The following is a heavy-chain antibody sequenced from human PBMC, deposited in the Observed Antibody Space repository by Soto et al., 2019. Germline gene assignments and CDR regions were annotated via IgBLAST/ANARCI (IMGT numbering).Heavy chain of an antibody. CDR1: RFAVSDNY. V-gene: IGHV3-66*01. D-gene: IGHD5-12*01. CDR2: IYSGGTT. Sequence: EVHLVESGGGLAQPGGSLRLSCAASRFAVSDNYMSWVRQAPGKGLEFVSLIYSGGTTSYADSVKGRFTISRDNSKNTLYLQMNNLRAEDTAVYYCATRTITLPHWGQGTLVTVSS. J-gene: IGHJ4*02. CDR3: ATRTITLPH.